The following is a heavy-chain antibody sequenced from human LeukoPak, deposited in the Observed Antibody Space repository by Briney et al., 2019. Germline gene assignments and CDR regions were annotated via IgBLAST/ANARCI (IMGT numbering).Heavy chain of an antibody. V-gene: IGHV3-11*01. CDR2: ISSSGSTI. D-gene: IGHD2-15*01. CDR1: GFTFSDYY. Sequence: GGSLRLSCAASGFTFSDYYMSWIRQAPGKGLEWVSYISSSGSTIYYADSVKGRFTISRDNAKNSLYLQMNSLRAEDTAVYYCARGGSGYCSGGSCYLKNFYYYYGMDVWGQGTTVTVSS. CDR3: ARGGSGYCSGGSCYLKNFYYYYGMDV. J-gene: IGHJ6*02.